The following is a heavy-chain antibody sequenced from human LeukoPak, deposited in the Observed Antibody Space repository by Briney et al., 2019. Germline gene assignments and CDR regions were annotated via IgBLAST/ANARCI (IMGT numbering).Heavy chain of an antibody. J-gene: IGHJ5*02. Sequence: SETLSLTCTVSGGSISSGSYYWSWIPQPAGKGLEWIGRIYTSGSTNYNPSLKSRVTISVDTSKNQFSLKLSSATAADTAVYYCARAPRSHQSISQMYYYDSSGYYYWFDPWGQGTLVTVSS. V-gene: IGHV4-61*02. CDR3: ARAPRSHQSISQMYYYDSSGYYYWFDP. CDR1: GGSISSGSYY. CDR2: IYTSGST. D-gene: IGHD3-22*01.